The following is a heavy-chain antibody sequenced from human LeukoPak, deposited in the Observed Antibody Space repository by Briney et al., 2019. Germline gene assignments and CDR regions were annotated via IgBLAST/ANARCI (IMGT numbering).Heavy chain of an antibody. CDR3: ARTYYGSGSYYQPPVPGDR. V-gene: IGHV1-18*01. CDR1: GYTFTNYG. CDR2: ISGYNGET. D-gene: IGHD3-10*01. J-gene: IGHJ5*02. Sequence: ASVKVSCKTSGYTFTNYGISWVRQAPGQGLEWMEWISGYNGETKYAQNFQDRVSVTTDTSSSTACVELRSLRSDDTAVYYCARTYYGSGSYYQPPVPGDRWGQGTLVTVSS.